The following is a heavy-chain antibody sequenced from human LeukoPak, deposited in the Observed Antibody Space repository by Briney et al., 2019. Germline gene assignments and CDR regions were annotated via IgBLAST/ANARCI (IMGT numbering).Heavy chain of an antibody. CDR3: ARDLIGITIFGVVIGSDAFDI. CDR2: IKQDGSEK. Sequence: TGGSLRPSCAASGFTYTNFWMSWVRQAPGKGLEWVANIKQDGSEKYYVDSVKGRFTISRDNAKNSLYLQMNSLRAEDTAVYYCARDLIGITIFGVVIGSDAFDIWGQGTMVTVSS. V-gene: IGHV3-7*01. D-gene: IGHD3-3*01. CDR1: GFTYTNFW. J-gene: IGHJ3*02.